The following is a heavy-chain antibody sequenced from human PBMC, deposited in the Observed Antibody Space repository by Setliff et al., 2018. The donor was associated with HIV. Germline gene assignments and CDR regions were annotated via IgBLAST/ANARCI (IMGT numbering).Heavy chain of an antibody. D-gene: IGHD2-21*02. J-gene: IGHJ4*02. V-gene: IGHV4-31*03. CDR2: IYYSGST. CDR3: ARHCGGDCVPV. CDR1: GGSISSGGYY. Sequence: PSETLSLTCSVSGGSISSGGYYWSWIRQHAGKGPEWIGYIYYSGSTHYNPSLRSRGAISRDTSKNQLSLKLRSVTVADTAVYYCARHCGGDCVPVWGQGTLVTVSS.